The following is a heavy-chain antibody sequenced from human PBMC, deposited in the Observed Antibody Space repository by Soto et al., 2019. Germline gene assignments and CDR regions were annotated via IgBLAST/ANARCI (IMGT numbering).Heavy chain of an antibody. Sequence: PGGSLRLSCVASGFTFSSYSMNWVCQAPGKGLEWVSSISSSCSYIYYADSVKGRFTISRDNAKNSQYLQMNSLRAEDTAVYDCARDPQWTLQYGMDDWGQGSTVTVSS. J-gene: IGHJ6*02. CDR2: ISSSCSYI. V-gene: IGHV3-21*01. CDR3: ARDPQWTLQYGMDD. CDR1: GFTFSSYS. D-gene: IGHD6-19*01.